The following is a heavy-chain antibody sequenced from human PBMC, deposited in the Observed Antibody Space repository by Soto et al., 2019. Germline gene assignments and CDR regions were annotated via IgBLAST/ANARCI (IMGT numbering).Heavy chain of an antibody. Sequence: VGSLRLSCAASGFTFGSDSMNWVRQAPGKGLEWVSSISSSSSYIYYADSVKGRFTISRDNAKNSLYLQMNSLRAEDTAVYYCARVYSYDSSGYLDYWGQGTLVTVSS. D-gene: IGHD3-22*01. CDR3: ARVYSYDSSGYLDY. J-gene: IGHJ4*02. V-gene: IGHV3-21*01. CDR1: GFTFGSDS. CDR2: ISSSSSYI.